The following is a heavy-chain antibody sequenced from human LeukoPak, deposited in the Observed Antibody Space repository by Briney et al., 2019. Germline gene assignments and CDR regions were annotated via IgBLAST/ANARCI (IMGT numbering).Heavy chain of an antibody. V-gene: IGHV3-48*03. Sequence: GGSLRLSCAASGFTFSSYEMNWVRQAPGKGLEWVSYISSSGSTIYYADSVKGRFTISRDNAKNSLFLQMNSLRAEDTAVYYCAREEGSCCYVDYWGQGTLVTVSS. D-gene: IGHD1-26*01. CDR2: ISSSGSTI. CDR3: AREEGSCCYVDY. J-gene: IGHJ4*02. CDR1: GFTFSSYE.